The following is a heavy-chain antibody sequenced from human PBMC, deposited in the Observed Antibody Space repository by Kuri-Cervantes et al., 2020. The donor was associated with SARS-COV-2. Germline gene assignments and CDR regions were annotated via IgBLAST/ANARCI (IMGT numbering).Heavy chain of an antibody. J-gene: IGHJ4*02. CDR2: ISGSGGST. D-gene: IGHD5-18*01. V-gene: IGHV3-23*01. Sequence: GESLKISCAASGFTFSYYYMSGVRQAPGKGLEWVSAISGSGGSTYYADSVKGRFTISRDNSKNTLYLQMNSLRAEDTAVYYCAKDFRYDKYNYGYDYWGQGTRVTVSS. CDR3: AKDFRYDKYNYGYDY. CDR1: GFTFSYYY.